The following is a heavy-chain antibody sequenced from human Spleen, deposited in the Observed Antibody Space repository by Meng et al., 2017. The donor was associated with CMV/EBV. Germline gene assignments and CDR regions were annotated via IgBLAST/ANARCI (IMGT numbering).Heavy chain of an antibody. Sequence: GSISSSSYYWGWILRHPGKGVQWIGSIDYSERSYYNPALKGRVTISPDTPKNKFSLRLSSVSAADTAMYYCARGPDFMPRRRYFDYWGQGTLVTVSS. V-gene: IGHV4-39*07. D-gene: IGHD3-16*02. CDR2: IDYSERS. CDR1: GSISSSSYY. J-gene: IGHJ4*02. CDR3: ARGPDFMPRRRYFDY.